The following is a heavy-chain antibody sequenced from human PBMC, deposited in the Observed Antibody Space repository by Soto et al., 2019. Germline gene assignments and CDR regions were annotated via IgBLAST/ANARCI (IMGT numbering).Heavy chain of an antibody. CDR1: GYTFTSYA. CDR3: ARVFTIFGVVTPDALAI. CDR2: INAGNGNT. Sequence: ASVKVSCKASGYTFTSYAMHWVRQAPGQRLEWMGWINAGNGNTKYSQKFQGRVTITRDTSASTAYMELSSLRSEDTAVYYCARVFTIFGVVTPDALAIWGQGTMVTVSS. J-gene: IGHJ3*02. D-gene: IGHD3-3*01. V-gene: IGHV1-3*01.